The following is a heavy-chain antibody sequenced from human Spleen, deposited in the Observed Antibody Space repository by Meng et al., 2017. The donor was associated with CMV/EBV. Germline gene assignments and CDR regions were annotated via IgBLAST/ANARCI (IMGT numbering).Heavy chain of an antibody. CDR2: VNPKSGNA. CDR1: ANTFTNND. D-gene: IGHD6-13*01. Sequence: ACKASANTFTNNDINWGRQATGQGLEWMGWVNPKSGNAGYPHKFQGRVTMTRNASISTVYMELSSLRSEDTAVYYCARFRAGRGFDPWGQGTLVTVSS. J-gene: IGHJ5*02. CDR3: ARFRAGRGFDP. V-gene: IGHV1-8*01.